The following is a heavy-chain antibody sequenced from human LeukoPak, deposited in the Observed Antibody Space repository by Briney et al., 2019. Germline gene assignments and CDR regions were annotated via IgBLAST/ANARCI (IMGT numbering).Heavy chain of an antibody. V-gene: IGHV3-74*01. CDR2: IASDGSST. J-gene: IGHJ4*02. D-gene: IGHD4-23*01. Sequence: GGSLRLSCAASGFTFSSYWMNWVRQAPGKGLVWVSRIASDGSSTTYADSVKGQFSISRDNAKNTLYLQMNSLRVEDTAVYYCARGRPHGNDYWGQGTLVTVSS. CDR1: GFTFSSYW. CDR3: ARGRPHGNDY.